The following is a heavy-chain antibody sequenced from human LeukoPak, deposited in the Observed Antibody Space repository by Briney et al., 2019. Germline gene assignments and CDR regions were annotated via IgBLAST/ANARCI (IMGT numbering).Heavy chain of an antibody. V-gene: IGHV3-NL1*01. CDR3: AKVSPSGYDSDYFDY. D-gene: IGHD5-12*01. Sequence: SGGSLRLSCEASGFTFSAYAMTWVRQAPGKGLEWVSSIGSDNKPHYADSVKGRFTISRDNSKNTLYLQMNSLRAEDTAVYYCAKVSPSGYDSDYFDYWGQGTLVTVSS. J-gene: IGHJ4*02. CDR2: IGSDNKP. CDR1: GFTFSAYA.